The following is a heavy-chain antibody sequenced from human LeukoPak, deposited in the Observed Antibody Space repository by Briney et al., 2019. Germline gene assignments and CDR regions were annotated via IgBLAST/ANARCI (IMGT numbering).Heavy chain of an antibody. D-gene: IGHD2-2*01. Sequence: SETLSLTCAVYGGSFSGYYWSWIRQPPGKGLEWIGEINHSGSTNYNPSLKSRVTISVDTSKNQFSLKLSSVTAADTAVYYCARGRRDDCSSTTCYGYFDYWGQGTLVTVSS. CDR1: GGSFSGYY. V-gene: IGHV4-34*01. CDR3: ARGRRDDCSSTTCYGYFDY. CDR2: INHSGST. J-gene: IGHJ4*02.